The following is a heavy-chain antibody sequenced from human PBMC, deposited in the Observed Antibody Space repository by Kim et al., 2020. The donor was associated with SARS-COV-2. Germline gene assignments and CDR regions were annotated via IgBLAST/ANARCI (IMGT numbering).Heavy chain of an antibody. J-gene: IGHJ6*02. CDR3: ARDTSLYCSSTSCSYYYGMDV. CDR1: GGTFSSYA. CDR2: IIPIFGTA. Sequence: SVKVSCKASGGTFSSYAISWVRQAPGQGLEWMGGIIPIFGTANYAQKFQGRVTITADESTSTAYMELSSLRSEDTAVYYCARDTSLYCSSTSCSYYYGMDVWGQGTTVTVSS. V-gene: IGHV1-69*13. D-gene: IGHD2-2*01.